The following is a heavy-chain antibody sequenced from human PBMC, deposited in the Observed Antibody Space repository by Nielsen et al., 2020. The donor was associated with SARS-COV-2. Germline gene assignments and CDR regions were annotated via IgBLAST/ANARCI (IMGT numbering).Heavy chain of an antibody. J-gene: IGHJ5*02. Sequence: ASVKVSCKASGYTFTSYGISWVRQAPGQGLEWMGWISAYNGNTNYAQKLQGRVTMTTDTSTSTAYMELRSLRSEDTAVYYCARGDYDSSGYSIYNWFDPWGQGTLVTVSS. CDR3: ARGDYDSSGYSIYNWFDP. V-gene: IGHV1-18*01. CDR2: ISAYNGNT. CDR1: GYTFTSYG. D-gene: IGHD3-22*01.